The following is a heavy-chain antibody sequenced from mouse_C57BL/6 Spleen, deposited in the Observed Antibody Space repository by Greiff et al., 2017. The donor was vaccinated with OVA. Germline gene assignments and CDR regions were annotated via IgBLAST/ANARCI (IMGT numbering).Heavy chain of an antibody. CDR1: GFTFSSYG. CDR3: ARQRDLYFDV. Sequence: EVQLQESGGDLVKPGGSLKLSCAASGFTFSSYGMSWVRQTPDKRLEWVATISSGGSYTYYPDSVKGRFTISRDNAKNTLYLQMSSLKSEDTAMYYCARQRDLYFDVWGTGTTVTVSS. J-gene: IGHJ1*03. CDR2: ISSGGSYT. V-gene: IGHV5-6*01.